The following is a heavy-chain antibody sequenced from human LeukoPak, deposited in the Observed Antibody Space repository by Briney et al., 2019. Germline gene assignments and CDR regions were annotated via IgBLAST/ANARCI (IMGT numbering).Heavy chain of an antibody. Sequence: GASVKVSCKASGYTFTSYDINWVRQAAGQGLEWVGCMNPYSGDTVYAQKFQGRITMTRNTSTSTAYMEVSSLRSEDTAVYYCARGRYYSILTTYTPPIYWGQGTLVTVSS. CDR1: GYTFTSYD. CDR3: ARGRYYSILTTYTPPIY. D-gene: IGHD3-9*01. J-gene: IGHJ4*02. V-gene: IGHV1-8*01. CDR2: MNPYSGDT.